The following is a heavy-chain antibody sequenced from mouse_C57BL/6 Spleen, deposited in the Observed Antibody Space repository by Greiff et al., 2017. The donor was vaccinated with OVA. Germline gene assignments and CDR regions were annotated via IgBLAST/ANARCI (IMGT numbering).Heavy chain of an antibody. J-gene: IGHJ1*03. CDR1: GYSITSGYY. D-gene: IGHD2-4*01. V-gene: IGHV3-6*01. Sequence: ESGPGLVKPSQSLSLTCSVTGYSITSGYYWNWIRQFPGNKLEWMGYISYDGSNNYNPSLKNRISVTRDTSKNQFFLKLNSVTTEDTATYYCARDRGITTHWYFDVWGTGTTVTVSS. CDR2: ISYDGSN. CDR3: ARDRGITTHWYFDV.